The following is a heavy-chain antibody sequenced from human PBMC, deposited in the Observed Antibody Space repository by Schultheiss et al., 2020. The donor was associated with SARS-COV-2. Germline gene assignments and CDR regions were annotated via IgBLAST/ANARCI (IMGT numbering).Heavy chain of an antibody. J-gene: IGHJ6*02. CDR1: GGSISSSSYY. Sequence: SETLSLTCTVSGGSISSSSYYWGWIRQPPGKGLEWIGEIYHSGSTNYNPSLKSRVTISVDKSKNQFSLKLSSVTAADTAVYYCARQPYYDSSGYYWGGVYYYYYGMDVWGQGTTVTVSS. V-gene: IGHV4-39*01. CDR3: ARQPYYDSSGYYWGGVYYYYYGMDV. D-gene: IGHD3-22*01. CDR2: IYHSGST.